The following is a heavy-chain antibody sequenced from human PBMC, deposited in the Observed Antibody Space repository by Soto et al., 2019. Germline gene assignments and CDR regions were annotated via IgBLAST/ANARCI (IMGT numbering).Heavy chain of an antibody. Sequence: GGSLRLSCAASGFTFSSYAMHWVRQAPGKGLEWVAVISYDGSNKYYADSVKGRFTISRDNSKNTLYLQMNSLRAEDTAVYYCARGREGTTSPPHGWGQGTQVTVSS. J-gene: IGHJ4*02. CDR1: GFTFSSYA. CDR3: ARGREGTTSPPHG. D-gene: IGHD4-17*01. CDR2: ISYDGSNK. V-gene: IGHV3-30-3*01.